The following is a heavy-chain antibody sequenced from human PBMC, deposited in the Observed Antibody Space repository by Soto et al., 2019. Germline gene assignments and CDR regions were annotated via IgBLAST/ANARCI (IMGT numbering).Heavy chain of an antibody. J-gene: IGHJ3*02. Sequence: APVKLSCKTSGYTFTVDYMHWVRQAPGQGLEWMGWINPNSGGTNYAQKFQGWVTMTRDTSISTAYMELSRLRSDDTAVYYCVRSVAGTDAFDIWGQGTMVTVSS. V-gene: IGHV1-2*04. CDR3: VRSVAGTDAFDI. D-gene: IGHD6-19*01. CDR2: INPNSGGT. CDR1: GYTFTVDY.